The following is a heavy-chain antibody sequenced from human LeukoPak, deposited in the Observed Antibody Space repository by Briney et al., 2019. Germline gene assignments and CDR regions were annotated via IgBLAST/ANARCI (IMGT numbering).Heavy chain of an antibody. J-gene: IGHJ4*02. CDR1: GGTFSSYA. CDR3: ARDGVRITFGGVIPMGFDY. V-gene: IGHV1-69*06. D-gene: IGHD3-16*02. Sequence: SVKVSCKASGGTFSSYAISWVRQAPGQGLEWMGGIIPIFGTANYAQKFQGRVTITADKSTSTAYMELSSLRSEDTAVYYCARDGVRITFGGVIPMGFDYWGQGTLVTVSS. CDR2: IIPIFGTA.